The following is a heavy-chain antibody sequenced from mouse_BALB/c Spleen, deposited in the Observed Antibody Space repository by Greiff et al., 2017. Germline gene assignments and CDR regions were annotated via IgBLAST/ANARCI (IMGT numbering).Heavy chain of an antibody. J-gene: IGHJ2*01. CDR1: GYTFTSYY. CDR3: ARSSGPFDY. V-gene: IGHV1S56*01. Sequence: QVQLQQSGPELVKPGASVRISCKASGYTFTSYYIHWVKQRPGQGLEWIGWIYPGNVNTKYNEKFKGKATLTADKSSSTAYMQLSSLTSEDSAVYFCARSSGPFDYWGQGTTLTVSS. CDR2: IYPGNVNT.